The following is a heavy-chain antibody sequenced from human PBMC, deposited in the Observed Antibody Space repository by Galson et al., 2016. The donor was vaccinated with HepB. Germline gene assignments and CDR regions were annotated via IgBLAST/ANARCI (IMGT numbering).Heavy chain of an antibody. CDR2: INPDGSAE. Sequence: SLRLSCAASGFTFRTSEMNWIRQAPGKGLEWVANINPDGSAEYYVDSVKGRFTISRDNAKNSLYLQMSSLRAEDTAVYYCASGETTVTADAFDIWGQGTMVTVSS. CDR1: GFTFRTSE. V-gene: IGHV3-7*01. CDR3: ASGETTVTADAFDI. D-gene: IGHD4-17*01. J-gene: IGHJ3*02.